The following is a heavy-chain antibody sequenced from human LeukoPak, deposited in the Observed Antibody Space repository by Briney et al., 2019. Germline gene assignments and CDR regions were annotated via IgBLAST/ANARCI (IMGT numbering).Heavy chain of an antibody. D-gene: IGHD6-13*01. J-gene: IGHJ4*02. V-gene: IGHV3-21*04. Sequence: PGGSLRLSCAASGFTFSTYWMNWVRQAPGKGLEWVSSISSSSSYIYYADSVKGRFTISRDNAKNSLYLQMNSLRAEDTAVYYCAKRSYIAAAGTGERRYYFDYWGQGTLVTVFS. CDR3: AKRSYIAAAGTGERRYYFDY. CDR2: ISSSSSYI. CDR1: GFTFSTYW.